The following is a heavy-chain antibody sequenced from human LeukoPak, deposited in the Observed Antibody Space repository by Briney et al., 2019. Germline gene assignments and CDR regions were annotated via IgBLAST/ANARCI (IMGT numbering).Heavy chain of an antibody. J-gene: IGHJ4*02. CDR3: AGGLSSNGDDDY. V-gene: IGHV4-59*01. CDR2: IYYSGST. Sequence: SETLSLTCTVSGGSISSYYWSWIRQPPGKGLEWIGYIYYSGSTNYNPSLKSRATISVDTSKNQFSLKLSSVTAADTAVYYCAGGLSSNGDDDYWGQGTLVTVSS. D-gene: IGHD4-17*01. CDR1: GGSISSYY.